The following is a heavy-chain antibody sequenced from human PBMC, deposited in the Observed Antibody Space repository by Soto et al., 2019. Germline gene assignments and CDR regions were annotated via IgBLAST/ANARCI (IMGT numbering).Heavy chain of an antibody. CDR2: INPSGGRT. J-gene: IGHJ6*02. CDR1: GYTFINYY. V-gene: IGHV1-46*01. CDR3: AREKASTSLLTHYYYAMDV. Sequence: VKVSCKSSGYTFINYYVHWVRQAPGQGLEWMGMINPSGGRTTYPQKFQGRVTMTRDTSTSTVYVELSSLRSDDTAVFYCAREKASTSLLTHYYYAMDVWGQGTTVTVSS.